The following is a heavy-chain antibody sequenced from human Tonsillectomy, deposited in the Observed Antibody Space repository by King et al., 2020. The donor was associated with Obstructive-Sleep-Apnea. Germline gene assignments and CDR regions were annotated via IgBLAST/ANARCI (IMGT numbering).Heavy chain of an antibody. J-gene: IGHJ4*02. D-gene: IGHD6-13*01. CDR3: AKNRVGLNRIAAALSLDH. V-gene: IGHV3-30*18. CDR1: RFTFSSYG. CDR2: ISYDGSDK. Sequence: VQLVESGGAVVQPGRSLRLSCAASRFTFSSYGMHWVRQAPVKGLEWVADISYDGSDKYYADSVKGRFSISRDNSKNTVYLQMNSVRGADTAVYYCAKNRVGLNRIAAALSLDHWGQGTLVTVPS.